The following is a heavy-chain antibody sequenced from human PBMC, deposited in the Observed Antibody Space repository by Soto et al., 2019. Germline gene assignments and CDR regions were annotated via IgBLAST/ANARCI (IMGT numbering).Heavy chain of an antibody. CDR1: GGSISSYY. D-gene: IGHD2-2*01. J-gene: IGHJ5*02. V-gene: IGHV4-59*08. Sequence: SETLSLTCTVSGGSISSYYWSWIRQPPGKGLEWIGYIYYRGSTNYNPSLKSRVTISVDTSKNQFSLKLSSVTAADTAVYYCARVSGYCSSTSCYVPGWFDPWGQGNLVTGSS. CDR2: IYYRGST. CDR3: ARVSGYCSSTSCYVPGWFDP.